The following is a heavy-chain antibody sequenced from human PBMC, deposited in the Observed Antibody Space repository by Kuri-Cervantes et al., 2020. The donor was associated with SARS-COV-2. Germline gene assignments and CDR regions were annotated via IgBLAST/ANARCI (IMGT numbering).Heavy chain of an antibody. CDR3: ARGITMVRGAGPLATLYYFDY. J-gene: IGHJ4*02. Sequence: LSLTCAASGFTFSDYYMSWIRQAPGKGLEWVSYISSSGSTIYYADSVKGRFTISRDNAKNSLYLQMNSLRAEDTAVYYCARGITMVRGAGPLATLYYFDYWGQGTLVTVSS. CDR1: GFTFSDYY. CDR2: ISSSGSTI. V-gene: IGHV3-11*04. D-gene: IGHD3-10*01.